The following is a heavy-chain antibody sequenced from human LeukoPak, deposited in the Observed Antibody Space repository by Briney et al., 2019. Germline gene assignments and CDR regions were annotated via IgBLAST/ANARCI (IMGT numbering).Heavy chain of an antibody. CDR2: IYYSGST. D-gene: IGHD3-10*01. V-gene: IGHV4-39*07. CDR3: ARGPYYGSGSYLEYFQH. CDR1: GGSISSSSYY. Sequence: SETLSLTCTVSGGSISSSSYYWGWIRQPPGKGLEWIGSIYYSGSTNYNPSLKSRVTISVDTSKNQFSLKLSSVTAADTAVYYCARGPYYGSGSYLEYFQHWGQGTLVTVSS. J-gene: IGHJ1*01.